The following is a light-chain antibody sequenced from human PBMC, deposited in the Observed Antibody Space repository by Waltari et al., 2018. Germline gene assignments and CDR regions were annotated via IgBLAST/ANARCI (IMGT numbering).Light chain of an antibody. CDR2: GAS. CDR1: QSVNYY. V-gene: IGKV3-15*01. Sequence: EVVLTQSPATLSVSPGERATLSCRASQSVNYYLAWYQQKDGQAPRLLIYGASTMATCIPARFSGSGSGTEFTLSISSLQSEDFAIYYCQQYDEWPRTFGHGTRVEI. CDR3: QQYDEWPRT. J-gene: IGKJ1*01.